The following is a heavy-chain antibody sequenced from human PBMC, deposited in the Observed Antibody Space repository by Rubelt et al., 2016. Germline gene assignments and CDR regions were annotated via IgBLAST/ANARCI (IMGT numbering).Heavy chain of an antibody. Sequence: VLRGGLEWVSYISSSSSSYTNYADSVKGRFTISRDNAKNSLYLQMNSLRAEDTAVYYCARDRSGYCSGGSCSPDAFDIWGQGTMVTVSS. CDR3: ARDRSGYCSGGSCSPDAFDI. V-gene: IGHV3-11*05. D-gene: IGHD2-15*01. CDR2: ISSSSSSYT. J-gene: IGHJ3*02.